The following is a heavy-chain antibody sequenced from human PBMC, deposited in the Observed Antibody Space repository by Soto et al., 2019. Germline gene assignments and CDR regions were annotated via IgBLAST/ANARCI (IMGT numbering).Heavy chain of an antibody. CDR2: IYYNGGS. V-gene: IGHV4-59*01. Sequence: SETLSLTCSVSGGSFSTYYWNWIRQPPGKGLEWIGHIYYNGGSNYNPSLQSRVTISVDMSKNQFSLTLSSVTAADTAVYFCASERYDVLTGYSLWGFDHWGQGILVTVSS. CDR3: ASERYDVLTGYSLWGFDH. CDR1: GGSFSTYY. J-gene: IGHJ4*02. D-gene: IGHD3-9*01.